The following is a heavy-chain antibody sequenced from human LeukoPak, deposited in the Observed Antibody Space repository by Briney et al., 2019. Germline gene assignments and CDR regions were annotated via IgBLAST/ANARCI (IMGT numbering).Heavy chain of an antibody. Sequence: GGSLRLSCAASGFTFSSYAMSWVRQAPGKGLGWVSAISGSGGSTYYADSVKGRFTISRDNSKNTLYLQMNSLRAEDTAVYYCAKDFFAARRSDYWGQGTLVTVSS. CDR1: GFTFSSYA. CDR2: ISGSGGST. J-gene: IGHJ4*02. D-gene: IGHD6-6*01. V-gene: IGHV3-23*01. CDR3: AKDFFAARRSDY.